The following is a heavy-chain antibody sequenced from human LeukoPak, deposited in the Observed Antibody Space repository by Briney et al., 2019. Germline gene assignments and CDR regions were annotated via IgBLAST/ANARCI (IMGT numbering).Heavy chain of an antibody. J-gene: IGHJ3*02. CDR2: ISSSGSTI. CDR1: GFMFSDYS. D-gene: IGHD3-10*01. CDR3: ASVEVWFGDGI. V-gene: IGHV3-11*04. Sequence: GGSLRLSCAASGFMFSDYSMSWIRHATGKGLEWVSDISSSGSTIHYAESVKGRFSISRDNAKNSLYLQMNSLRAEDTAVYYCASVEVWFGDGIWGQGTMVTVSS.